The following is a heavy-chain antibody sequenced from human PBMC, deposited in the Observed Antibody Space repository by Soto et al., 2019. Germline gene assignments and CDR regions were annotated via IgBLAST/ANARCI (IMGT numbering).Heavy chain of an antibody. CDR1: GFTFSSYS. CDR3: ARIGVVAATGDYYYMDV. Sequence: GGSLRLSCAASGFTFSSYSMNWVRQAPGKGLEWVSSISSSSSYIYYADSVKGRFTISRDNAKNSLYLQMNSLRAEDTAVYYCARIGVVAATGDYYYMDVWGKGTTVTVSS. D-gene: IGHD2-15*01. V-gene: IGHV3-21*01. J-gene: IGHJ6*03. CDR2: ISSSSSYI.